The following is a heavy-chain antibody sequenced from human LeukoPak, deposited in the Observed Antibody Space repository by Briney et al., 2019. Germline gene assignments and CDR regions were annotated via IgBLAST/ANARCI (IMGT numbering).Heavy chain of an antibody. CDR2: INHSGST. J-gene: IGHJ4*02. CDR3: ARPYNNFCFDY. CDR1: GGSFSGYY. V-gene: IGHV4-34*01. D-gene: IGHD4-11*01. Sequence: PGTLSPTCAVYGGSFSGYYSGWIRPPPGKGLEWVGEINHSGSTNYHPSHKSLVTISVDTAKNQISLKLSSVTAADTALYYLARPYNNFCFDYWGQGILVTVSS.